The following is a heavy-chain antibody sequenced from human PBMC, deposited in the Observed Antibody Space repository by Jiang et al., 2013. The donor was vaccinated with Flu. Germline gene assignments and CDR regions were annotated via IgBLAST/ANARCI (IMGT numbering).Heavy chain of an antibody. J-gene: IGHJ4*02. CDR2: GNP. V-gene: IGHV7-4-1*02. CDR3: ARDGSGNYWSFDF. Sequence: GNPTYAQGFTGRFVFSLDTSVSTAYLQISSLKAEDTAVYYCARDGSGNYWSFDFWGQGTLVTVSS. D-gene: IGHD3-10*01.